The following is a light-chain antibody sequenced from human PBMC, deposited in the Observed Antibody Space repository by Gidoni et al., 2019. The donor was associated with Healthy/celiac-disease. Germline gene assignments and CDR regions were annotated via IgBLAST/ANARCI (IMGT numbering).Light chain of an antibody. J-gene: IGLJ2*01. CDR1: SSNIGAGYD. CDR3: QSYDSSLSGSV. V-gene: IGLV1-40*01. Sequence: QSVLTQPPSVSEPPGQRVTISCTGSSSNIGAGYDVHWYLQLPGTAPKLLIYGNSNRPSGVPDRFSGSKSGTSASLAITGLQAEDEADYYCQSYDSSLSGSVFGGGTKLTVL. CDR2: GNS.